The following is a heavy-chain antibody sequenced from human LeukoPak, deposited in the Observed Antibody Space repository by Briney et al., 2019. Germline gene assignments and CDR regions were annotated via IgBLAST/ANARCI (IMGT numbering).Heavy chain of an antibody. CDR3: ARARNGSLDY. D-gene: IGHD6-19*01. CDR2: INSDGSST. Sequence: GGSLRLSCAASGFTFSSYWMHWVRQAPGKGLVWVSRINSDGSSTSYADSVKGRFTISRDNAKSTLCLQMNSLSAEDTAVYYCARARNGSLDYWGQGTLVPVSS. V-gene: IGHV3-74*01. J-gene: IGHJ4*02. CDR1: GFTFSSYW.